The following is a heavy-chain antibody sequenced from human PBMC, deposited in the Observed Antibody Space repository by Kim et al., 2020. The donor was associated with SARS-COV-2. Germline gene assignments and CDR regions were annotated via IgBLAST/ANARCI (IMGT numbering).Heavy chain of an antibody. J-gene: IGHJ5*02. CDR2: IYYSGST. CDR1: GRSISSSSYY. Sequence: SETLSLTCTVSGRSISSSSYYWGWIRQPPGKGLEWIGSIYYSGSTYYNPSLKSRVTISVDTSKNQFSLKLSSVTAADTAVYYCARYGSGSYYWFDPWGQGTLVTVAS. CDR3: ARYGSGSYYWFDP. V-gene: IGHV4-39*01. D-gene: IGHD3-10*01.